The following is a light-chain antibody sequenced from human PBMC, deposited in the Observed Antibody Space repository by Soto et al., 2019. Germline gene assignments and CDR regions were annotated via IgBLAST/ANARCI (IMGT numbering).Light chain of an antibody. Sequence: QSALTQPHSVSGSPGQSVTISCTGTSSDVGGYSYVSWYQQHPGKAPELIIYDVTERPSGVPDRFSGSKSGNTASLTISGLQAEDEADYYCCSYTGSYSYVFGIGPKVTVL. V-gene: IGLV2-11*01. J-gene: IGLJ1*01. CDR1: SSDVGGYSY. CDR2: DVT. CDR3: CSYTGSYSYV.